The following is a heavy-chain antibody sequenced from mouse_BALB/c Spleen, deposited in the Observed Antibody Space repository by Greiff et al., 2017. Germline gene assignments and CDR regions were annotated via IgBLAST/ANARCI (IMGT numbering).Heavy chain of an antibody. V-gene: IGHV1S34*01. J-gene: IGHJ4*01. CDR3: ARESYYGNYGAMDY. Sequence: LVKTGASVKISCKASGYSFTGYYMHWVKQSHGKSLEWIGYISCYNGATSYNQKFKGKATFTVDTSSSTAYMQFNSLTSEDSAVYYCARESYYGNYGAMDYWGQGTSVTVSS. D-gene: IGHD2-10*01. CDR2: ISCYNGAT. CDR1: GYSFTGYY.